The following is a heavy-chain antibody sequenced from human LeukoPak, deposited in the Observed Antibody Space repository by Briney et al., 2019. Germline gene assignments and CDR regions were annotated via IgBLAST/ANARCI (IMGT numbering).Heavy chain of an antibody. D-gene: IGHD6-13*01. J-gene: IGHJ5*02. CDR1: GGSISSSNYY. V-gene: IGHV4-39*07. CDR2: VYYSGNT. Sequence: SQTLSLTCTVSGGSISSSNYYWGWIRQPPGKGLECIGSVYYSGNTYYNPSLKSRVTISVDTSKNQFSLKLSSVTAADTAVYYCARAVTSSSSWYKWVNWFDPWGQGTLVTVSS. CDR3: ARAVTSSSSWYKWVNWFDP.